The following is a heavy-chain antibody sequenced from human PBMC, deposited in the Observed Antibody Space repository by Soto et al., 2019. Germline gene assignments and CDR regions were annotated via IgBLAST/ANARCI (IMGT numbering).Heavy chain of an antibody. V-gene: IGHV4-39*01. J-gene: IGHJ4*02. CDR2: VYYSGST. CDR3: GRLEGLATISYYFDY. CDR1: GGSVSSSSYY. Sequence: SETLSLASTVSGGSVSSSSYYWGWVRQPPGKGLEWIGSVYYSGSTYYNPSLESRVTISVDKSKNQFSLKLMSLSAADTAVYYCGRLEGLATISYYFDYWGQGALVTVSS. D-gene: IGHD3-9*01.